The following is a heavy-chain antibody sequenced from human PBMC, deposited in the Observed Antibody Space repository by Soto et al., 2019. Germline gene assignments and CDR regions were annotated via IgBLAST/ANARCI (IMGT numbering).Heavy chain of an antibody. Sequence: SETLSLTCTVSGGSISSGGYYWSWIRQHPGKGLEWIGYIYYSGSTYFNPSLKSRLTISVDTSKNQFSLQLSSVTAADTAVYYCARGVGYYYDSSGPDPFDYWGQGTLVTVSS. J-gene: IGHJ4*02. V-gene: IGHV4-31*03. CDR2: IYYSGST. D-gene: IGHD3-22*01. CDR3: ARGVGYYYDSSGPDPFDY. CDR1: GGSISSGGYY.